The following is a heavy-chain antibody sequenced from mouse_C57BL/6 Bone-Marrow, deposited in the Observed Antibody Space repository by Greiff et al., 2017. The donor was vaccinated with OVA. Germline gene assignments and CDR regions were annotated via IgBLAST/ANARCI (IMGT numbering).Heavy chain of an antibody. CDR1: GYTFTSYG. CDR3: ARRGVITTVVAPFAY. Sequence: VQLQQSGAELARPGASVKLSCKASGYTFTSYGISWVKQRTGQGLEWIGEIYPRSGNTYYNEKFKGKATLTADKSSSTAYMELRSLTSEDSAVNFCARRGVITTVVAPFAYWGQGTLVTVSA. J-gene: IGHJ3*01. D-gene: IGHD1-1*01. V-gene: IGHV1-81*01. CDR2: IYPRSGNT.